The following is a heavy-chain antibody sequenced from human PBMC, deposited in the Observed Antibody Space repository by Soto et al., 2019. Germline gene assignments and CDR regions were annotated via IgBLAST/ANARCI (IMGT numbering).Heavy chain of an antibody. Sequence: QVQLQESGPRLVQPSETLSLTCSVSGGSVSSDSYYCSWIRQPPGAGLEWIGYIYFRGTTNYNPPPESRVTILVDSSKNQFSRKLSSVTAADTAVYYWARSPDSGDYVDYGGQGTLVAVSS. J-gene: IGHJ4*02. D-gene: IGHD4-17*01. CDR3: ARSPDSGDYVDY. CDR2: IYFRGTT. CDR1: GGSVSSDSYY. V-gene: IGHV4-61*01.